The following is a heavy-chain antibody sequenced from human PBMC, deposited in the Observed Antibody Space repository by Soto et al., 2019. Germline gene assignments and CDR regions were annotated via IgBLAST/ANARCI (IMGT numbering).Heavy chain of an antibody. J-gene: IGHJ4*02. CDR2: IYHSGST. V-gene: IGHV4-4*02. Sequence: QVQLQESGPGLVKPSGTLSLTCAVSGGSISSSNWWRWVRQPPGKGLEWIGEIYHSGSTNYNPSLKSRVTISVDKSKNQFSLKLSSVTAADTAVYYCARYEDVLYYYDSSGYGYFDYWGQGTLVTVSS. CDR1: GGSISSSNW. CDR3: ARYEDVLYYYDSSGYGYFDY. D-gene: IGHD3-22*01.